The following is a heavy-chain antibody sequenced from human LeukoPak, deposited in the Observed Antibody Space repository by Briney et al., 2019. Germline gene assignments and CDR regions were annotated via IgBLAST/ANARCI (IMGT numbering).Heavy chain of an antibody. CDR3: AREGTLYSSGWDYYGMDV. CDR2: ISYDGNNK. Sequence: GSLRLSCAASGFTFSSYAIHWVRQAPGKGLGWVAVISYDGNNKYYRDSVKGRFTISRDNSKNTLYLQMNSLRGEDTAVYYCAREGTLYSSGWDYYGMDVWGQGTTVTVSS. D-gene: IGHD6-19*01. V-gene: IGHV3-30-3*01. CDR1: GFTFSSYA. J-gene: IGHJ6*02.